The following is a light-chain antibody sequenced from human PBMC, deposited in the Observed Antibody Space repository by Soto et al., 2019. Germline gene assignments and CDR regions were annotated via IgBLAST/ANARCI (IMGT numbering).Light chain of an antibody. V-gene: IGLV2-23*01. CDR1: SSNVGSYIL. CDR3: CSYAGSSTDV. Sequence: QSVLTQPASVSGSPGQSITISCTGTSSNVGSYILVSWYQQHPGKAPKLMIYEASKRPSGVSNRFSGSKSGNTASLTISGLQAEDEADYYCCSYAGSSTDVFGGGTKVTVL. J-gene: IGLJ2*01. CDR2: EAS.